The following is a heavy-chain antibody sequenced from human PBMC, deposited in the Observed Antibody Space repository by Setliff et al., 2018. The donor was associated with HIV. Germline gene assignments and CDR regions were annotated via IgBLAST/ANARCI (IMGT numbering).Heavy chain of an antibody. CDR2: IYYSGNT. D-gene: IGHD3-22*01. V-gene: IGHV4-59*08. Sequence: SETLSLTCSVSGASIRGHYWSWIRQSPGKGLEWIGNIYYSGNTNYNPSFKSRVSISVDTSKNQFSLRVNSVTAADTAVYYCARSLVPSGYYYGRHAFDIWGQGTKVTVSS. CDR1: GASIRGHY. J-gene: IGHJ3*02. CDR3: ARSLVPSGYYYGRHAFDI.